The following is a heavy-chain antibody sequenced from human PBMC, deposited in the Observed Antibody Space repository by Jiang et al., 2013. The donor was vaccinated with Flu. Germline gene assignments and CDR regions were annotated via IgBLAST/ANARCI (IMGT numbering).Heavy chain of an antibody. Sequence: LLKPSETLSLTCAVYGGSFSGYYWSWIRQPPGKGLEWIGEINHSGSTNYNPSLKSRVTISVDTSKNQFSLKLSSVTAADTAVYYCARGRITMVRGVIHYGMDVWGQGTTVTVSS. CDR2: INHSGST. CDR3: ARGRITMVRGVIHYGMDV. V-gene: IGHV4-34*01. J-gene: IGHJ6*02. D-gene: IGHD3-10*01. CDR1: GGSFSGYY.